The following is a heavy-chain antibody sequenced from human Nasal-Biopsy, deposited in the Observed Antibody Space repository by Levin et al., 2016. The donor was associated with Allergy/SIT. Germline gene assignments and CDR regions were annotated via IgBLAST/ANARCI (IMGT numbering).Heavy chain of an antibody. CDR2: IIPIFGTA. V-gene: IGHV1-69*13. D-gene: IGHD6-19*01. CDR3: ARDRYSSGWSRRSTSGMDV. J-gene: IGHJ6*02. CDR1: GGTFSSYP. Sequence: SVKVSCKASGGTFSSYPIIWVRHAPGQGLEWMGGIIPIFGTANYAQKFQGRVTITADESRSTAYMELSSLRSEDTAVYYCARDRYSSGWSRRSTSGMDVWGQGTTVTVSS.